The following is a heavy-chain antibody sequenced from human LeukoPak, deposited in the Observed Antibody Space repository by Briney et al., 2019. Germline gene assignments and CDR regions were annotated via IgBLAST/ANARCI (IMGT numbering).Heavy chain of an antibody. CDR3: ARDFVVVPDLYYYGMDV. CDR2: IYTSGST. D-gene: IGHD2-2*01. Sequence: SETLSLTCTVSGGSVSSYYWSWIRQPAGKGLEWIGRIYTSGSTNYSPSLKSRVTMSVDTSKNQFSLKLSSVTAADTAVYYCARDFVVVPDLYYYGMDVWGQGTTVTVSS. CDR1: GGSVSSYY. V-gene: IGHV4-4*07. J-gene: IGHJ6*02.